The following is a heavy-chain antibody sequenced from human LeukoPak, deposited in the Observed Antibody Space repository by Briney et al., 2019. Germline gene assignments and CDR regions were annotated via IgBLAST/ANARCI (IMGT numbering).Heavy chain of an antibody. V-gene: IGHV4-34*01. CDR2: INHSGST. CDR3: ARGPGWIQLWLRGFDY. Sequence: PSETLSLTCAVYGGSFSGYYWSWIRQPPGKGLEWIGEINHSGSTNYNPSLKSRVTISVDTSKNQFSLKLSSVTAADTAVYYCARGPGWIQLWLRGFDYWGQGTLVTVSS. J-gene: IGHJ4*02. CDR1: GGSFSGYY. D-gene: IGHD5-18*01.